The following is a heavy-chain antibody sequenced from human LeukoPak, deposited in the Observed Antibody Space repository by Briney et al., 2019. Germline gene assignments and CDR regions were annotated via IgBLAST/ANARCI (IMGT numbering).Heavy chain of an antibody. Sequence: GASVKVSCKASGYTLTSYYMHWVRQAPGQGLEWMGVINPSGGSTSYAQKFQGRVTMTRDMSTSTVYMELSSLRSEDTAVYYCARDSRYFDWLTASFDYWGQGTLVTVSS. CDR1: GYTLTSYY. D-gene: IGHD3-9*01. CDR3: ARDSRYFDWLTASFDY. CDR2: INPSGGST. J-gene: IGHJ4*02. V-gene: IGHV1-46*01.